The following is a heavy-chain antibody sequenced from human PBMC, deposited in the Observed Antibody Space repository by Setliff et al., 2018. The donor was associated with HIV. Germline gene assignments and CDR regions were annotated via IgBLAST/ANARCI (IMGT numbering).Heavy chain of an antibody. D-gene: IGHD3-10*01. Sequence: GGSLRLSCAASGFTFDDYAMHWVRQAPGKGLEWVSGISWNSGSIGYADSVKGRFTISRDTSKNQVVLTMTNMDPVDTATYYCVADITMVRGGTWIDFDYWGQGTLVTVSS. CDR2: ISWNSGSI. CDR3: VADITMVRGGTWIDFDY. V-gene: IGHV3-9*01. J-gene: IGHJ4*02. CDR1: GFTFDDYA.